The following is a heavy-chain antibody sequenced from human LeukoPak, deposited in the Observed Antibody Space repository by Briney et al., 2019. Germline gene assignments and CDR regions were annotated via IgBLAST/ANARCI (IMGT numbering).Heavy chain of an antibody. Sequence: KTGGSLRLSCAASGFIFSSYWMSWVRQAPGKGLEWVSSISSSSSYIYYADSVKGRFTISRDNAKNSLYLQMNSLRAEDTAVYYCARDSLGWSYQAVYYFDYWGQGTLVTVSS. V-gene: IGHV3-21*01. CDR1: GFIFSSYW. CDR2: ISSSSSYI. J-gene: IGHJ4*02. CDR3: ARDSLGWSYQAVYYFDY. D-gene: IGHD2-21*01.